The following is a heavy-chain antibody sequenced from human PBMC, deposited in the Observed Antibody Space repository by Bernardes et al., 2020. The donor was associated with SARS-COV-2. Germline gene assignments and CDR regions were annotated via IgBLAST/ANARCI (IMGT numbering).Heavy chain of an antibody. Sequence: GWSLRLSCAASGFTFSSYAMSWVRQAPGKGLECVSVISGRGGSTYYTDSVKGRFTISRDISKNTLYLQMNSLRAEDTAVYYCARNIDYDFWSGPIDYWGQGTLVTVSS. CDR3: ARNIDYDFWSGPIDY. D-gene: IGHD3-3*01. V-gene: IGHV3-23*01. CDR1: GFTFSSYA. J-gene: IGHJ4*02. CDR2: ISGRGGST.